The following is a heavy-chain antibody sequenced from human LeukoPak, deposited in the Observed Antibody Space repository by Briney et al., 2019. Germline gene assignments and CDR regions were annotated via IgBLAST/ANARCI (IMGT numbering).Heavy chain of an antibody. CDR1: GFTFGAYD. CDR2: IKYDGTYQ. CDR3: TKEQNAFDV. J-gene: IGHJ3*01. Sequence: GGSLRLSCVASGFTFGAYDIHWVRQAPGKWLDWVASIKYDGTYQYYADSAKGRFTISRDNSKNTLYLQMSSLRVEDTSIYYCTKEQNAFDVWGQGTMVTVSS. V-gene: IGHV3-30*02.